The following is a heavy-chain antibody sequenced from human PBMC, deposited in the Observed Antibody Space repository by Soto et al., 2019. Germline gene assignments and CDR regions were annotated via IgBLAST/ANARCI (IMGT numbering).Heavy chain of an antibody. J-gene: IGHJ4*02. D-gene: IGHD1-1*01. CDR3: ARHLSTTAAPLPFDY. CDR1: GGSISSYY. CDR2: ISYSGST. V-gene: IGHV4-59*08. Sequence: SETLSLTCTVCGGSISSYYWSWIRQSPGKGLEWIGYISYSGSTEYNPSLKSRVTISVDTSKNQFSLKLSSVTAADTAVYYCARHLSTTAAPLPFDYWGQGTLVTVSS.